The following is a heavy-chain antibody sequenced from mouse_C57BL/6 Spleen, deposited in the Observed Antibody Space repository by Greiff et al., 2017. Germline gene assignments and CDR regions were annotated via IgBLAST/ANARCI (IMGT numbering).Heavy chain of an antibody. CDR2: IDPSDSST. CDR3: ARDYGSSYWFAY. D-gene: IGHD1-1*01. CDR1: GYTFTSSW. J-gene: IGHJ3*01. V-gene: IGHV1-59*01. Sequence: QVQLQQPWAELVRPGTSVKLSCKASGYTFTSSWLHWVKQMPGQGLEWIGVIDPSDSSTNYNQKFNGKATFTVDTSSSTAYMQLSSLTSEDSAVYYCARDYGSSYWFAYWGQGTLVTVSA.